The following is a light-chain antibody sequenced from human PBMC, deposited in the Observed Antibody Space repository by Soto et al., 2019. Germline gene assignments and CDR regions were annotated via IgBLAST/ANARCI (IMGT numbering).Light chain of an antibody. CDR2: DAS. CDR3: QQRCNWPPIT. J-gene: IGKJ5*01. CDR1: QSVSSY. Sequence: EIVLTQSPATLSLSPGERATLSCRASQSVSSYLAWYQQKPGQAPRLLIYDASNRATGIPARFSGSGSGTDFTLTISSLEPDDFAVYYCQQRCNWPPITFGQGTRLEIK. V-gene: IGKV3-11*01.